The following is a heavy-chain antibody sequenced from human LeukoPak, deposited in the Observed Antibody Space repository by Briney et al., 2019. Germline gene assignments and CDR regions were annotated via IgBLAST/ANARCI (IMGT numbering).Heavy chain of an antibody. CDR1: GVAFSSYA. D-gene: IGHD1-26*01. Sequence: GGSLRLSCAASGVAFSSYAMSWVRQAPGKGLEWVSAISGSGGSTYYADSVKGRFTISRDNSKNTLYLQMNSTRVEDTAVYYCAKDGIVGGPSSFDFWRQGTLVRVTS. CDR3: AKDGIVGGPSSFDF. J-gene: IGHJ4*02. CDR2: ISGSGGST. V-gene: IGHV3-23*01.